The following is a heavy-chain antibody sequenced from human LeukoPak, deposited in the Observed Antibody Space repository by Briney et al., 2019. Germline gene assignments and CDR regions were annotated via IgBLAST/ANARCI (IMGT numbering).Heavy chain of an antibody. CDR3: ARIRCGHSGSVCYNH. D-gene: IGHD3-9*01. CDR1: GVSINDYY. CDR2: ISHTEGT. Sequence: SETLPLTCGVFGVSINDYYWSWIRQSPGKGLEWIGEISHTEGTRYNPSLESRVTMSVGTSENQLSLKLIFVTAADTAVYYCARIRCGHSGSVCYNHWGLGTLVTVSS. V-gene: IGHV4-34*01. J-gene: IGHJ4*02.